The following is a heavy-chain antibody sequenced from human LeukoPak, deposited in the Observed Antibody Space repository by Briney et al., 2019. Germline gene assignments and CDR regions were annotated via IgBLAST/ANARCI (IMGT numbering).Heavy chain of an antibody. J-gene: IGHJ4*02. CDR3: VRHSPYWNNYGLFDY. V-gene: IGHV4-39*01. CDR2: FYYSGIT. D-gene: IGHD1/OR15-1a*01. Sequence: PSETLSLTCTVSGGSISSSIYYWGWVRQPPGKGLEWIGSFYYSGITYYNPSLRSRVTISVDTSKNQFSLKLSSMTAADTAVYYCVRHSPYWNNYGLFDYWGQGTLVTVSS. CDR1: GGSISSSIYY.